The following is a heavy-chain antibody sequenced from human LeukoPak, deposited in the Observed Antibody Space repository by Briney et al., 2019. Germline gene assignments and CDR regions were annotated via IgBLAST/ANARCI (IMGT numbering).Heavy chain of an antibody. D-gene: IGHD3-3*01. J-gene: IGHJ5*02. CDR2: IRSMSAGGTV. CDR3: TKVGVYYDDA. CDR1: GLTFSNAW. V-gene: IGHV3-15*01. Sequence: SGGSLRLSCTASGLTFSNAWMTWVRQVPGEGLEWVGRIRSMSAGGTVDCAAPVQGRFTISRDDSKNTVYLHMNSLRTEDTAIYYCTKVGVYYDDAWGQGTLVTVSS.